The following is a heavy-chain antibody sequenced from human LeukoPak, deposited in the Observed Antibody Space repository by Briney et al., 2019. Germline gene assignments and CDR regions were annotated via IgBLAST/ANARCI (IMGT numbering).Heavy chain of an antibody. CDR3: ARAGYGSGSSHLDY. J-gene: IGHJ4*02. V-gene: IGHV1-2*02. D-gene: IGHD3-10*01. CDR2: LNPNSGGT. CDR1: GYTFTGYY. Sequence: ASVKVSCKASGYTFTGYYMHWVRQAPGQGLEWMGWLNPNSGGTHYAQNFQDRVTMTRDTSINTAYMELNSLRSEDTAVYYCARAGYGSGSSHLDYWGQGTLVTVSS.